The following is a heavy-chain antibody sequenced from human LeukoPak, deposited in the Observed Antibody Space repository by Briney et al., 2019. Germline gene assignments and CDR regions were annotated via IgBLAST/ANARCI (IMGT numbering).Heavy chain of an antibody. J-gene: IGHJ6*03. CDR2: IYYSGST. D-gene: IGHD5-12*01. Sequence: SETLSLTCTVSGGSISSYYWSWIRQPPGKGLEWIGYIYYSGSTNYNPSLKSRVTISVDTSKNQFSLKLSSVTAADTAVHYCARTGYDLSWYYYYYMDVWGKGTTVTVSS. V-gene: IGHV4-59*01. CDR3: ARTGYDLSWYYYYYMDV. CDR1: GGSISSYY.